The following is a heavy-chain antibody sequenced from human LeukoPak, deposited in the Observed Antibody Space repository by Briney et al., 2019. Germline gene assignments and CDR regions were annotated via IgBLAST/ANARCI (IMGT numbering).Heavy chain of an antibody. V-gene: IGHV4-59*01. CDR2: IYYSGST. CDR1: GGSISSYY. Sequence: SETLSLTCTVSGGSISSYYWSWIRQPPGKGLEWIGYIYYSGSTNYNPSLKSRVTISVDTSKNQFSLKLSSVTAADTAVYYCARDLPDYSISADGFDIWGQGTMVTVSS. D-gene: IGHD4-11*01. CDR3: ARDLPDYSISADGFDI. J-gene: IGHJ3*02.